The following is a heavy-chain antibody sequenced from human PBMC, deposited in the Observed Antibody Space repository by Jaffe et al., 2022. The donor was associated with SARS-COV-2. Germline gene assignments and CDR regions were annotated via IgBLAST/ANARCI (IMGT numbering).Heavy chain of an antibody. CDR3: TRDPNYYDSSGYESTEYFQH. V-gene: IGHV3-49*05. D-gene: IGHD3-22*01. J-gene: IGHJ1*01. Sequence: EVQLVESGGGLVKPGRSLRLSCTASGFTFGDYAMSWFRQAPGKGLEWVGFIRSKAYGGTTEYAASVKGRFTISRDDSKSIAYLQMNSLKTEDTAVYYCTRDPNYYDSSGYESTEYFQHWGQGTLVTVSS. CDR2: IRSKAYGGTT. CDR1: GFTFGDYA.